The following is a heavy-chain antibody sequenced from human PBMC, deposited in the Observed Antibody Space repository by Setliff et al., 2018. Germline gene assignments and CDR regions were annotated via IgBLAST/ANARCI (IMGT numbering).Heavy chain of an antibody. V-gene: IGHV3-21*01. D-gene: IGHD3-22*01. CDR1: GFPLRSYS. CDR2: VSSDSTYI. Sequence: PGGSLRLSCAASGFPLRSYSMNWVRQAPGEGLEWVAAVSSDSTYIYSADSVKGRFSISRDNAKNSLYLQMNSLRAEDTAVYYCAKDRPAYDSSGNFDYWGQGTLVTVSS. J-gene: IGHJ4*02. CDR3: AKDRPAYDSSGNFDY.